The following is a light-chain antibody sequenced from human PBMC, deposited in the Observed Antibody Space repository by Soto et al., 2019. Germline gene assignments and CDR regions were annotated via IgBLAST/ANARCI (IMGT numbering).Light chain of an antibody. J-gene: IGKJ4*01. CDR3: QQRSHWRSELT. CDR1: QSVSSY. V-gene: IGKV3-11*01. Sequence: EIVLTQSPATLSLSPGERATLSCRASQSVSSYLAWYQQKPGQAPRLLIYDASNRATGIPARFSGSGSGTDFTLTISSLEPEDFAVYYCQQRSHWRSELTFGGGTKVEIK. CDR2: DAS.